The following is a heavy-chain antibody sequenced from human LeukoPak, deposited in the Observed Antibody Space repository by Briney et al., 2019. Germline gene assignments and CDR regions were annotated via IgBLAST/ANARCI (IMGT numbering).Heavy chain of an antibody. CDR2: INSDGSST. Sequence: GGSLRLSCAASGFTFSSYWMHWVRQAPGKGLVWVSRINSDGSSTRYADSVKGRFTISRDNAKNTLYLQMNSLRAEDTAVCYCARDDEGATTLDYWGQGTLVTVSS. V-gene: IGHV3-74*01. CDR1: GFTFSSYW. CDR3: ARDDEGATTLDY. J-gene: IGHJ4*02. D-gene: IGHD1-26*01.